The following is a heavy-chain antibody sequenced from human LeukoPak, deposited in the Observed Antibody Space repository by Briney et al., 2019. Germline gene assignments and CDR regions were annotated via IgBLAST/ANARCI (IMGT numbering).Heavy chain of an antibody. D-gene: IGHD5-12*01. CDR1: GFTFSSYA. J-gene: IGHJ4*02. Sequence: GGSLRLSCAASGFTFSSYAMSWVRQAPGKGLEWVSAISGSGGSTYYPDSVKGRFTISRDNSKNTLYLQMNSLRAEDTAVYYCAKAYSGYDYGFWGYWGQGTLVTVSS. CDR3: AKAYSGYDYGFWGY. V-gene: IGHV3-23*01. CDR2: ISGSGGST.